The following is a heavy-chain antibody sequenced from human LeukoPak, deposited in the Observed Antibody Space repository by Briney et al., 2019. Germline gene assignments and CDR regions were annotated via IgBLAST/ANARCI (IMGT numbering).Heavy chain of an antibody. Sequence: PSETLSLTCTVSGGSISSYYWSWIRQPPGKGLEWIGYIYYSGSTNYNPSLKSRVTISVDTSKNQFSLKLSSVTAADTAVYYCARDHWSGPYLDAFDIWGQGTMVTVSS. CDR2: IYYSGST. V-gene: IGHV4-59*01. D-gene: IGHD3-3*01. CDR1: GGSISSYY. CDR3: ARDHWSGPYLDAFDI. J-gene: IGHJ3*02.